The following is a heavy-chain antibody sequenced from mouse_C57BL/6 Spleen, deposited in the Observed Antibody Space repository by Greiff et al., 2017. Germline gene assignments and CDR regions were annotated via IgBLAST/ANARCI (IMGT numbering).Heavy chain of an antibody. D-gene: IGHD1-1*01. CDR1: GFTFSSYG. J-gene: IGHJ2*01. V-gene: IGHV5-6*01. CDR3: ARHTTTVAASYFDY. Sequence: DVQLVESGGDLVKPGGSLKLSCAASGFTFSSYGMSWVRQTPDKRLEWVATISSGGSYTYYPDSVKGRFTISRDNAKNTLYLQMSSLKSEDTAMYYCARHTTTVAASYFDYWGQGTTLTVSS. CDR2: ISSGGSYT.